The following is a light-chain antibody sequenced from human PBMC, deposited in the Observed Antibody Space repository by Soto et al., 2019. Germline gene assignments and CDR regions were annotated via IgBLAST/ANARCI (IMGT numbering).Light chain of an antibody. V-gene: IGLV2-14*01. CDR1: SSDAGGYNY. Sequence: QSALTQPASVSGSPGQSITISCTGTSSDAGGYNYVSWYQQHPGKAPKLMIYDVSNRPSGVSNRFSGSKSGNTASLTSSGLQAEDEADYYCSSYTSSSTLVVFGGGTKLTVL. CDR3: SSYTSSSTLVV. J-gene: IGLJ2*01. CDR2: DVS.